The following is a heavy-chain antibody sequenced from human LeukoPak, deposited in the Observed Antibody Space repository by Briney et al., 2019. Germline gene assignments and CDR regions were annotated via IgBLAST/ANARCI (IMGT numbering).Heavy chain of an antibody. CDR3: AREHAWEPSYNWFDP. CDR1: GGSISSSNW. D-gene: IGHD1-26*01. J-gene: IGHJ5*02. Sequence: SETLSLTCAVSGGSISSSNWWSWVRQPPGKGLEWIGEIYHSGSTNYNPSLKSRVTISVDKSKNQFSLKLSSVTAADTAVYYCAREHAWEPSYNWFDPWGQGTLVTVSS. CDR2: IYHSGST. V-gene: IGHV4-4*02.